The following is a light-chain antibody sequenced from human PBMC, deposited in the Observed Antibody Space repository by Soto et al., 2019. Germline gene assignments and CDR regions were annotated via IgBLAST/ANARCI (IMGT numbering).Light chain of an antibody. CDR1: QSVSSN. CDR3: QQYNNWLG. Sequence: EIVRSQSPAALSVSPGERTTLSCRASQSVSSNLAWYQQKPGQAPRLLIYRASTRATGIPARFSGSGSGTEFTLTISSLQSEDFAVYYCQQYNNWLGFGQGTKVEIK. CDR2: RAS. J-gene: IGKJ1*01. V-gene: IGKV3-15*01.